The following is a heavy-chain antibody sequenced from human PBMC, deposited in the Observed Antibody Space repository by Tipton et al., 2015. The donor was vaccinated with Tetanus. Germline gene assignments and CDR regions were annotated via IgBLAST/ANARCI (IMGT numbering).Heavy chain of an antibody. CDR3: ARADNNFPKKGPFDS. Sequence: LRLSCTVSGGSVSRSSHYWTWIRQPPGKELEWVGYVYHSGSTNYHPSLKSRVTISVDTSKNQFSLNLRSVITADTAVYYCARADNNFPKKGPFDSWGPGSLVIVSS. CDR2: VYHSGST. CDR1: GGSVSRSSHY. J-gene: IGHJ4*02. D-gene: IGHD5-24*01. V-gene: IGHV4-61*01.